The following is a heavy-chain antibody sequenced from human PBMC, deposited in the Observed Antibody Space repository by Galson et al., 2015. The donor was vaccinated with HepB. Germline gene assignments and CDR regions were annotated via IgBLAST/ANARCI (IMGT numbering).Heavy chain of an antibody. CDR1: GGSISSYY. Sequence: DTLSLTCTVSGGSISSYYWSWIRQPPGKGLEWIGYIYYSGSTNYNPSLKSRVTISVDTSKNQFSLKLSSVTAADTAVYYCARQVSGAFDIWGQGTMVTVSS. CDR3: ARQVSGAFDI. D-gene: IGHD3-22*01. V-gene: IGHV4-59*08. CDR2: IYYSGST. J-gene: IGHJ3*02.